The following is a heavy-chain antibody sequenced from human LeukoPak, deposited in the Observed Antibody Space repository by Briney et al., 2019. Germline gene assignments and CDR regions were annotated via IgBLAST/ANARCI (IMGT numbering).Heavy chain of an antibody. D-gene: IGHD1-26*01. Sequence: ASVKVSFKASGYTFTGYHLHWVRQAPGQGLEWMGWINPNSGDTTYEQKFQGRVTMTRDTSITTADLEVITLTSDDTAVYYCASFVGPTHLDAFDIWGQGTMVTVSS. CDR2: INPNSGDT. J-gene: IGHJ3*02. CDR3: ASFVGPTHLDAFDI. V-gene: IGHV1-2*02. CDR1: GYTFTGYH.